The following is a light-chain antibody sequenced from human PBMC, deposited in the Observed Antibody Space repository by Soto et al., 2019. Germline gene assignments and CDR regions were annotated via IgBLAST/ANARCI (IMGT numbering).Light chain of an antibody. V-gene: IGLV2-23*01. Sequence: QSVLAQPASVSGSPGQSITISCTGTSSDVGAYNSGSWYQQHPHRAPQVIIYKGTQRPSGVSNRFSGSTSGNAASLTISALQADDEADYFCCSSAPESTYVFGTGTQVTVL. CDR2: KGT. CDR3: CSSAPESTYV. CDR1: SSDVGAYNS. J-gene: IGLJ1*01.